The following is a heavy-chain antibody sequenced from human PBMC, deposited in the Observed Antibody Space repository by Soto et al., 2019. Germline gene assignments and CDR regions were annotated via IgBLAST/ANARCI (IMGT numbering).Heavy chain of an antibody. D-gene: IGHD1-26*01. CDR3: ATSLVTSRTRVDY. J-gene: IGHJ4*02. Sequence: QVQLQESGPGLVKPSQTLSLTCTFSGGSIYTGGFYWSWIRQLPGKGLEWLGYIYYTGSTQYTPSLKSRLTISTDTSDNQFSLRLTSVTAADTAVYYCATSLVTSRTRVDYWGQGTLVTVSS. CDR1: GGSIYTGGFY. V-gene: IGHV4-31*03. CDR2: IYYTGST.